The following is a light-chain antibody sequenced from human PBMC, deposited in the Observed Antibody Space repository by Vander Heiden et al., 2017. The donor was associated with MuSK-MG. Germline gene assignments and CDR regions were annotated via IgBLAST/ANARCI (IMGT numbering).Light chain of an antibody. CDR2: SAT. J-gene: IGKJ2*01. CDR3: QQRQRTPST. Sequence: DIQMTQSPSSLSASVGDRVTITCRASQSISTFLNWYQQRPGKAPDLLIYSATNVQNGVPPRFTGSGSGTDFSLTISSLQPEDFATYYCQQRQRTPSTFGQGTKLEI. CDR1: QSISTF. V-gene: IGKV1-39*01.